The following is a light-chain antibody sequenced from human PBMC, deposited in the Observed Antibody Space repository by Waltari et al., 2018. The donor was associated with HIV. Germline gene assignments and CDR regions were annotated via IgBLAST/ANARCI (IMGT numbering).Light chain of an antibody. V-gene: IGLV2-14*03. CDR3: SSYTNSDTVV. CDR2: DVS. CDR1: TSDVGVYNS. J-gene: IGLJ2*01. Sequence: QSALTQPASVSGSPGQSITISCTGTTSDVGVYNSVSWYQPHPAKAPKLVILDVSNRPSGVSNRFSGSKTGNTASLTICGLQAEDEAYYYCSSYTNSDTVVCGGGTKVTVL.